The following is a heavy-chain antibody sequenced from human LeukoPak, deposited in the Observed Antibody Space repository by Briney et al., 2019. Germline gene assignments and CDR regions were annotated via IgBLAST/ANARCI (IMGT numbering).Heavy chain of an antibody. CDR2: IYYSGST. V-gene: IGHV4-31*03. CDR1: GGPISSGGYY. D-gene: IGHD3-3*01. J-gene: IGHJ5*02. CDR3: ARGGRITIFGVGKLSPTAFDP. Sequence: PSQTLSLTCTVSGGPISSGGYYWSWIRQHPGKGLEWIGYIYYSGSTYYNPSLKSRVTISVDTSKNQFSLKLSSVTAADTAVYYCARGGRITIFGVGKLSPTAFDPWGQGTLVTVSS.